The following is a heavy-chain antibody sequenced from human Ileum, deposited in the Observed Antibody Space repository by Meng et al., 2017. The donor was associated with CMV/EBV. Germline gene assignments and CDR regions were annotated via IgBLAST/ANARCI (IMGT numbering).Heavy chain of an antibody. J-gene: IGHJ4*02. D-gene: IGHD3-16*01. CDR3: ARDYAKYGAGRAPDY. CDR1: GFTFSGYW. Sequence: GGSLRLSCSASGFTFSGYWMTWVRQAPGKGLEFLATMNQDGSTRSYVDSVKGRFIISRDNSKTSLYLQMNSLRSEDSALYYCARDYAKYGAGRAPDYWGQGTLVTVSS. CDR2: MNQDGSTR. V-gene: IGHV3-7*03.